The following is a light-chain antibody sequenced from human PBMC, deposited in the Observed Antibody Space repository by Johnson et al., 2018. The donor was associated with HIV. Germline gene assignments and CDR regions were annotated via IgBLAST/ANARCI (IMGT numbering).Light chain of an antibody. V-gene: IGLV1-51*02. CDR1: SSNIGNNY. Sequence: QSVLTQPPSVSAASGQKVTISCSGSSSNIGNNYVSWYQQLPGTAPKLLIYENNKRPSGIPDRFSGSTSGTSATLGITGLQTGDEADYYCGTWDTGLSAPYVFGTGTKVTVL. CDR2: ENN. CDR3: GTWDTGLSAPYV. J-gene: IGLJ1*01.